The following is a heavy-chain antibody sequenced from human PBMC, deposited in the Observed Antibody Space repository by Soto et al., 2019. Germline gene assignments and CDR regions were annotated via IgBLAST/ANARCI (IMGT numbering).Heavy chain of an antibody. CDR3: ARARLDPPALEY. CDR2: MSYDGSDK. Sequence: QVQLVESGGGVVQPGRSLRLSCAASGFSFMSYAMHWGRQAPGKGLEWVAVMSYDGSDKDYADSVKGRFTISRDNSKNTLYLQMSSLRAEDKAVYYCARARLDPPALEYWGQGTLVSVSS. CDR1: GFSFMSYA. D-gene: IGHD3-16*01. J-gene: IGHJ4*02. V-gene: IGHV3-30-3*01.